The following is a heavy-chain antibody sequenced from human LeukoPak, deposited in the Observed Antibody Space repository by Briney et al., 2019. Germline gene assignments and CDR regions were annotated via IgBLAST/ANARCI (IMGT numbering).Heavy chain of an antibody. D-gene: IGHD6-13*01. CDR2: IYDSGST. CDR1: GGSISSYY. Sequence: PSETLSLTCTVSGGSISSYYWSWIRQPPGKGLEWIGYIYDSGSTNYNPSLKSRVTISVDTSKNQFSLKLSSVTAADTAVYYCARGGDEGYSSSWNDFDYWGQGTLVTVSS. J-gene: IGHJ4*02. CDR3: ARGGDEGYSSSWNDFDY. V-gene: IGHV4-59*01.